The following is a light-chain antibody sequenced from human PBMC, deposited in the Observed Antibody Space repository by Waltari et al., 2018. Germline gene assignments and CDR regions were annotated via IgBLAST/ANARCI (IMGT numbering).Light chain of an antibody. CDR3: AAGDASLSSWL. J-gene: IGLJ3*02. CDR1: SSNIGHNS. CDR2: YDD. V-gene: IGLV1-36*01. Sequence: QSVLTQPPSVSGAPRQRVTISCSGSSSNIGHNSVNWYQQLPGKPPKLLIYYDDLLSSGVSVRFSGSKSGPSASLAIAGLQSEDEAHYYCAAGDASLSSWLFGGGTKLTVL.